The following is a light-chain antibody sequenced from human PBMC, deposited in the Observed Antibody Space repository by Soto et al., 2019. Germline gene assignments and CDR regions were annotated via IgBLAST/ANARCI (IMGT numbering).Light chain of an antibody. Sequence: DIVMTQSPDSLTLSLGERATINCKSSQSVFSRFRNKNYLGWFQQKPGQTPRLLIYWASTRESGVSDRFSGSGSGTDFTLTIDSLQAEDVAVYYCQQRSNWPPTFGQGTKVDIK. CDR1: QSVFSRFRNKNY. J-gene: IGKJ1*01. CDR3: QQRSNWPPT. CDR2: WAS. V-gene: IGKV4-1*01.